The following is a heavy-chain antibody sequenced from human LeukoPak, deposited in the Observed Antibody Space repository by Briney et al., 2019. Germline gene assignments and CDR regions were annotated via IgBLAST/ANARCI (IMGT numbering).Heavy chain of an antibody. V-gene: IGHV6-1*01. Sequence: SQTLSLTCAISGDSVSSNSASGNWIRQSPSRGLEWLGRTYYRSKWNTDYAVSVKGRITINPDTSKNQFSLYLNSVTPEDTAVYYCARDPDSSYEWGPFDPWGQGTLVTVSS. CDR2: TYYRSKWNT. CDR1: GDSVSSNSAS. J-gene: IGHJ5*02. CDR3: ARDPDSSYEWGPFDP. D-gene: IGHD1-26*01.